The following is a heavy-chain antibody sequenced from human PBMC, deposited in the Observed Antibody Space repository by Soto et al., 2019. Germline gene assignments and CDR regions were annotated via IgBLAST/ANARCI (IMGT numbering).Heavy chain of an antibody. Sequence: EVQLLESGGGLVQPGASLRLSCAVSGFIFGNYMMTWVRQAPGKGLEWVSTIRDGGESTYYADSVKGRFTISRDNSKNTLYVRMDSLGVEDTAVYYCAPHVHCSGGSCHYDAFDIRGQGTMVTVSS. D-gene: IGHD2-15*01. CDR1: GFIFGNYM. J-gene: IGHJ3*02. CDR2: IRDGGEST. CDR3: APHVHCSGGSCHYDAFDI. V-gene: IGHV3-23*01.